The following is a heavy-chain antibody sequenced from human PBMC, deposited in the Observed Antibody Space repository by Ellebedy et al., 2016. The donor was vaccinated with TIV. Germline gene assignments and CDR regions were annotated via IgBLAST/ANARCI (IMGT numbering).Heavy chain of an antibody. V-gene: IGHV3-74*03. CDR1: AFTFRNYW. CDR3: GRERWGLGDY. CDR2: IKADGSAI. D-gene: IGHD7-27*01. J-gene: IGHJ4*02. Sequence: GGSLRLSCAASAFTFRNYWMLWVRQRPGKGLEWVSRIKADGSAITYPDSARGRFTISRDNAENTLYLQMDSLRVEDTAVYYCGRERWGLGDYWGQGTLVTVSS.